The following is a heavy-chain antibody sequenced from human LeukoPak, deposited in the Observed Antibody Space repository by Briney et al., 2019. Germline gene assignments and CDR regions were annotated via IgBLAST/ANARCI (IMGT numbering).Heavy chain of an antibody. V-gene: IGHV4-4*07. D-gene: IGHD6-13*01. J-gene: IGHJ4*02. CDR2: IYTSGST. Sequence: SSETLSLTCTVSGGSISSYYWSWIRQPAGKGLEWIGRIYTSGSTNYNPSLKSRVTISVDTSKNQFSLKLSSVTAADTAVYYCARDGVAAGTSFPDYWGQGTLVTVSS. CDR3: ARDGVAAGTSFPDY. CDR1: GGSISSYY.